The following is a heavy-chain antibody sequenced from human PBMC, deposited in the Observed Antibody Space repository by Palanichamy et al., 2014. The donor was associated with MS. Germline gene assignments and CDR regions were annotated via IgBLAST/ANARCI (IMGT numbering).Heavy chain of an antibody. Sequence: QLVQSGAEVKKPGSSVKVSCKASGGTFSSYAISWVRQAPGQGLEWMGGIIPIFGTANYAQKFQGRVTITADESTSTAYMELSSLRSEDTAVYYCARDSCSSTSCPLDYWYYGMDVWGQGTTVTVSS. CDR1: GGTFSSYA. D-gene: IGHD2-2*01. CDR2: IIPIFGTA. V-gene: IGHV1-69*01. J-gene: IGHJ6*02. CDR3: ARDSCSSTSCPLDYWYYGMDV.